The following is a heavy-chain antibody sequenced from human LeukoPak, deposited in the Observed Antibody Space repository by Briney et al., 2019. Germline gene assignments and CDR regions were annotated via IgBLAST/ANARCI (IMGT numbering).Heavy chain of an antibody. Sequence: SETLSLTCTVSGGSISSGDYYWSWIRQPPGKGLEWIGYIYYSGSTYYNPSLKSRVTISVDTSKNQFSLKLSSVTAADTAVYYCARVMEVWVCGGDCYSAPLTFDYWGQGTLVTVSS. CDR1: GGSISSGDYY. CDR3: ARVMEVWVCGGDCYSAPLTFDY. D-gene: IGHD2-21*02. V-gene: IGHV4-30-4*01. J-gene: IGHJ4*02. CDR2: IYYSGST.